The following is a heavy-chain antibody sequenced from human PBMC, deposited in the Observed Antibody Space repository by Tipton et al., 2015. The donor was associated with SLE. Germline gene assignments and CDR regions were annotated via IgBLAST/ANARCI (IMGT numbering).Heavy chain of an antibody. D-gene: IGHD6-6*01. J-gene: IGHJ6*03. V-gene: IGHV4-34*01. Sequence: TLSLTCAVYGGSFSGYYWSWIRQPPGKGLEWIGEINHSGSTNYNPSLKSRVTISVDTSKNQFSLKLSSVTAADTAVYYCARLVEVEQLALWYYYYMDVWGKGPRSPSP. CDR1: GGSFSGYY. CDR3: ARLVEVEQLALWYYYYMDV. CDR2: INHSGST.